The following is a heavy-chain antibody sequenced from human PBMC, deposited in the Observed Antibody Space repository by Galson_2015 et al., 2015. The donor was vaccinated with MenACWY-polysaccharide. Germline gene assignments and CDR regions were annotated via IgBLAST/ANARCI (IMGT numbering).Heavy chain of an antibody. V-gene: IGHV3-48*01. CDR1: GFTFSTYS. CDR2: ISSSSSTI. CDR3: ARGHVQNDY. D-gene: IGHD1-1*01. J-gene: IGHJ4*02. Sequence: SLRLSCAASGFTFSTYSMNWVRQAPGKGLEWVAYISSSSSTINYADFVKGRFTISRDNAKNSLCLQMNSLRADDTAVYYCARGHVQNDYWGQGTLVTVSS.